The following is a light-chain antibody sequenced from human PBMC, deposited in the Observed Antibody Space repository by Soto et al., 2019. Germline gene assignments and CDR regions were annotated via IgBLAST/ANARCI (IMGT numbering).Light chain of an antibody. CDR1: QSISSW. V-gene: IGKV1-5*01. Sequence: DIQMTQSPSTLSASVGDRVTITCRASQSISSWLAWYQQKPGKAPMLLIHDDYSLESGVPSRFSGSGSGIECTLTISSLPPDDFSTYYCQQYHSYWTFGQGTKVDNK. CDR2: DDY. CDR3: QQYHSYWT. J-gene: IGKJ1*01.